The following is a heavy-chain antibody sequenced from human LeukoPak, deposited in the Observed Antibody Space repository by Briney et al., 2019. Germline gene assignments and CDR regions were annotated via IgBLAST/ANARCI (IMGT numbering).Heavy chain of an antibody. CDR3: ARDLGADFWSGYYNYFDY. V-gene: IGHV1-46*01. CDR2: INPSGGST. J-gene: IGHJ4*02. Sequence: GASVKVSCKASGGTFSSYAISWVRQAPGQGLEWMGIINPSGGSTSYAQKFQGRVTMTRDTSTSRVYMELSSLRSEDTAVYYCARDLGADFWSGYYNYFDYWGQGTLVTVSS. D-gene: IGHD3-3*01. CDR1: GGTFSSYA.